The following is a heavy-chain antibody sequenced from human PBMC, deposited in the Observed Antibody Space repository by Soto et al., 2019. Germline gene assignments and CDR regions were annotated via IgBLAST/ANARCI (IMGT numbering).Heavy chain of an antibody. CDR1: GGSISSGDYY. D-gene: IGHD2-2*01. Sequence: SETLSLTCTVSGGSISSGDYYWSWIRQPPGKGLEWIGYIYYSGSTYYNPSLKSRVTISVDTSENQFSLKLSSVTAADTAVYYCARGYCSSTSCYAGYWSQGTLVTVSS. CDR2: IYYSGST. CDR3: ARGYCSSTSCYAGY. V-gene: IGHV4-30-4*01. J-gene: IGHJ4*02.